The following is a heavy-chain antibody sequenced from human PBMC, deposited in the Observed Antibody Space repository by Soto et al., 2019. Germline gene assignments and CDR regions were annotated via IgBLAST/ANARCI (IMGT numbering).Heavy chain of an antibody. V-gene: IGHV4-39*01. Sequence: QMQLQESGPGLVKPSETLSLTRTVSGGSISSSSYYWGGIRQPPGKGLEWIGSIYYSGSTYYNPSLTSRVPVSVDTTKYQFSLKLSSVTAADTAVYDCASSAAGTDFDYWVQGTLVTDSS. J-gene: IGHJ4*02. CDR1: GGSISSSSYY. CDR3: ASSAAGTDFDY. D-gene: IGHD6-13*01. CDR2: IYYSGST.